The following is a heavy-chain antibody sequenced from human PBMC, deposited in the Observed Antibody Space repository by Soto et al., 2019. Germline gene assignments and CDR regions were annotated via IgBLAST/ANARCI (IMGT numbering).Heavy chain of an antibody. Sequence: QVQLVQSGAEVKKPGASVKVSCKASGYTFTGYYLHWVRQAPGQGLEYMGWINPNTGGTKYTQKFQGRVTMTRETSTSTAYMELSSLSSDDTAVFYCARSLSTIGARPDYWGQGTLVTVSS. J-gene: IGHJ4*02. V-gene: IGHV1-2*02. CDR1: GYTFTGYY. CDR2: INPNTGGT. D-gene: IGHD6-6*01. CDR3: ARSLSTIGARPDY.